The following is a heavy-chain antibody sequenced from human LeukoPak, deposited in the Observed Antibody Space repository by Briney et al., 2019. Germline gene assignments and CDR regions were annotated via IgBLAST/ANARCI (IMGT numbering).Heavy chain of an antibody. J-gene: IGHJ4*02. CDR2: INQSGST. D-gene: IGHD3-22*01. Sequence: SETLSLTCAVYGGSFSGYYWSWIRQPPGKGLEWIGEINQSGSTNYNPSLKSRVTISVDTSKNQFSLKLSSVTAADTAVYYCARGIGGYDSSGPHFDYWGQGTLVTVSS. CDR3: ARGIGGYDSSGPHFDY. V-gene: IGHV4-34*01. CDR1: GGSFSGYY.